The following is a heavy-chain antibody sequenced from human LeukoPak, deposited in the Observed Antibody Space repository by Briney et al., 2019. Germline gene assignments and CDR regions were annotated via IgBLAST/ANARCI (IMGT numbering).Heavy chain of an antibody. D-gene: IGHD1-26*01. CDR2: INHSGST. Sequence: SETLSLTCAVYGGSFSGYYWSWIRQPPGKGLEWIGEINHSGSTNYNPSLKSRVTISVDTSKNQFSLQLNSVTPEDTAVYYCTRVGAKKYFDYWGQGTLVTVSS. CDR3: TRVGAKKYFDY. V-gene: IGHV4-34*01. CDR1: GGSFSGYY. J-gene: IGHJ4*02.